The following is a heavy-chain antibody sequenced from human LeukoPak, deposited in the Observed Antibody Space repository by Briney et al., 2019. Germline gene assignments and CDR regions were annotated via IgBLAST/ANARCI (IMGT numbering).Heavy chain of an antibody. J-gene: IGHJ4*02. CDR1: GGSISSYY. CDR2: IYTSGST. V-gene: IGHV4-4*07. D-gene: IGHD3-10*01. CDR3: ASGRLLLLWFGEPPYYFDY. Sequence: SETLSLTCTVSGGSISSYYWSWIRQPAGKGLEWIGRIYTSGSTNYNPSLKSRVTISVDTSKNQFSLKLSSVTAADTAVYYCASGRLLLLWFGEPPYYFDYWGQGTLVTVSS.